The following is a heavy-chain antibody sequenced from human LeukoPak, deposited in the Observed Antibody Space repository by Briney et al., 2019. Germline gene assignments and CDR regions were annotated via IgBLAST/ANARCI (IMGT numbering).Heavy chain of an antibody. CDR1: GYTFTSFG. V-gene: IGHV1-18*01. CDR2: ISAYDGNT. Sequence: ASVKVSCKASGYTFTSFGITWVRQAPGQGLEWMGWISAYDGNTNYAQKLQGRVTMTTDTSTSTACMELRSLRSDDTAVYYCARDLYDSSGTTDYFDYWGQGTLVTVSS. J-gene: IGHJ4*02. CDR3: ARDLYDSSGTTDYFDY. D-gene: IGHD3-22*01.